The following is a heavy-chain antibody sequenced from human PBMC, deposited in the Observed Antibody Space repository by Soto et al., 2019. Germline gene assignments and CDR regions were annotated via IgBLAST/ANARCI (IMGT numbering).Heavy chain of an antibody. Sequence: QVQLLESGPGLVKPSETLSLTCTVSGGSISSYYWSWIRQPPGKGLEWIGYIYYSGSTNYNPSLKSRVTISVDTSKNQFSLKLSSVTAADTAVYYCARPLTPYYPHYGMDVWGQGTTVTVSS. J-gene: IGHJ6*02. D-gene: IGHD3-10*01. V-gene: IGHV4-59*08. CDR1: GGSISSYY. CDR3: ARPLTPYYPHYGMDV. CDR2: IYYSGST.